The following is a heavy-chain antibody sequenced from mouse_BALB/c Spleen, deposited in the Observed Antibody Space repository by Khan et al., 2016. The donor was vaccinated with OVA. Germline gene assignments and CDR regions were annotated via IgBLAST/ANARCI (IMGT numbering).Heavy chain of an antibody. CDR3: ARVGYNGTMDY. CDR2: INTYTGEP. V-gene: IGHV9-3-1*01. D-gene: IGHD4-1*01. J-gene: IGHJ4*01. CDR1: GYTFTNYG. Sequence: LVESGPELKKPGETVKISCKASGYTFTNYGMNWVKQTPGEGLKWMGWINTYTGEPTYAVDFKGRFAFSFETSASTAYLQINNLKNEDTATYFCARVGYNGTMDYWGQGTSVTVSS.